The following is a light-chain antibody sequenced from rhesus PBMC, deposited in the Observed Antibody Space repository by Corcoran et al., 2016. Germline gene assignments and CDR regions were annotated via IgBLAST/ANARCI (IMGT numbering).Light chain of an antibody. CDR2: DVN. V-gene: IGLV2S9*01. CDR1: SSDIGGYND. J-gene: IGLJ2*01. CDR3: CSCGIGTTFL. Sequence: QSALTQPPSVSKSLGQSVTISCTGTSSDIGGYNDVSWYQQHPGTAPRLLIYDVNKRPSGVSDRFSASKSGNTASLTISGLQAEDEADYYCCSCGIGTTFLFGGGTRLTVL.